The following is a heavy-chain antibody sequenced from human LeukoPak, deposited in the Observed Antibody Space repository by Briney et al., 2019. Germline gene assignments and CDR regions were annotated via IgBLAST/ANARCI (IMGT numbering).Heavy chain of an antibody. J-gene: IGHJ6*03. CDR1: GYTFTSYG. CDR3: ARGLPIDRGSYYGGYYYYYMDV. Sequence: ASVKVSCKASGYTFTSYGISWVRQAPGQGLEWMGWITPYNGNTNYAQTLQGRVTMTTDTSTSTAYMELRSLRSDDTAVYYCARGLPIDRGSYYGGYYYYYMDVWGKGTTVTVSS. CDR2: ITPYNGNT. D-gene: IGHD1-26*01. V-gene: IGHV1-18*01.